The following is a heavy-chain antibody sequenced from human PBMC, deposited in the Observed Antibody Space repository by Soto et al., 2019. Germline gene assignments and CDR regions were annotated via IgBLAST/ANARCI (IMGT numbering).Heavy chain of an antibody. CDR2: ISAYNGNT. V-gene: IGHV1-18*01. CDR1: GYTFTSYG. CDR3: ARDRFFLAGYRSSWYIISGY. J-gene: IGHJ4*02. Sequence: ASVEVACKASGYTFTSYGSSGVRQARGQGLEWMGWISAYNGNTPHPQKLQGRVTMPTDTSTSTAYMELRSLSSADTAVYNCARDRFFLAGYRSSWYIISGYWGQGTLVTVSS. D-gene: IGHD6-13*01.